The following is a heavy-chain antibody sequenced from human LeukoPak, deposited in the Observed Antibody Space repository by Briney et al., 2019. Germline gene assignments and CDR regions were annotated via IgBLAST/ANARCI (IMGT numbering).Heavy chain of an antibody. CDR2: IGKGGDR. CDR1: GLTFSTYD. Sequence: PGGSLRLSCAASGLTFSTYDMHWVRQTTGKGLEWVSGIGKGGDRYYAGSVKGRFTISRENAKNSLYLQMNSLRIGDTAVYYCVRGGHSGLDVWGQGTMVTVSS. J-gene: IGHJ3*01. V-gene: IGHV3-13*04. CDR3: VRGGHSGLDV. D-gene: IGHD5-12*01.